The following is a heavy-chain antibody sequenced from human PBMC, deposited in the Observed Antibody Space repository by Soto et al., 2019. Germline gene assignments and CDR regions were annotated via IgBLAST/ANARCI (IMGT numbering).Heavy chain of an antibody. CDR2: VYPSDSYV. V-gene: IGHV5-51*01. CDR3: TKGATSTFDS. CDR1: GYLFASSW. J-gene: IGHJ4*02. Sequence: PVQAPKVSIPDSGYLFASSWLGWVRQMPGKGLEWLGNVYPSDSYVRYSPSFEVRVTILADNSINTAYLQLLNLKASDTAIYYCTKGATSTFDSWGKGTRVT. D-gene: IGHD3-16*01.